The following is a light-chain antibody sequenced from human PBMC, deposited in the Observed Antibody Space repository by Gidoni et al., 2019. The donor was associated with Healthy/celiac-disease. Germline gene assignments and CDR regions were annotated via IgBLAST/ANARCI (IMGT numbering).Light chain of an antibody. Sequence: QSALTQPASVSGSPRPAITISCTGTSSDVGGYNYVFWYQQHPVKAPKLMIYEVSTRPSGFANRFSGSKSGNTASLTISGLQAEDEADYYCSSYTSSSTLVFGGGTKLTVL. J-gene: IGLJ2*01. V-gene: IGLV2-14*01. CDR3: SSYTSSSTLV. CDR1: SSDVGGYNY. CDR2: EVS.